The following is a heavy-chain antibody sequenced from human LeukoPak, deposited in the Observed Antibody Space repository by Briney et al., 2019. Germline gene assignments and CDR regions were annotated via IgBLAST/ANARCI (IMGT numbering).Heavy chain of an antibody. D-gene: IGHD5-24*01. V-gene: IGHV4-31*03. J-gene: IGHJ4*02. CDR3: ARNRDGYNSFDY. Sequence: SETLSLTCTVSGGSINNGGYYWSWIRQHPGKGLEWIGYIYYSGSSYYNPSLRSRVTISVNTSKNHFSLKLSSVTAADTAVYYCARNRDGYNSFDYWGQGTLVTVSS. CDR2: IYYSGSS. CDR1: GGSINNGGYY.